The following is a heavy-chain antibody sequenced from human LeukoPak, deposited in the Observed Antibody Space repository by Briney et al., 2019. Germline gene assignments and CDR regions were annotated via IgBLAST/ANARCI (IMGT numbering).Heavy chain of an antibody. J-gene: IGHJ4*02. V-gene: IGHV4-59*12. CDR3: ARKSITIFGVVIPFGY. D-gene: IGHD3-3*01. CDR1: GGSISSYY. CDR2: IYYSGST. Sequence: SETLSLTCTVSGGSISSYYWSWIRQPPGKGLEWIGYIYYSGSTNYNPSLKSRVTISVDKSKNQFSLKLSSVTAADTAVYYCARKSITIFGVVIPFGYWGQGTLVTVSS.